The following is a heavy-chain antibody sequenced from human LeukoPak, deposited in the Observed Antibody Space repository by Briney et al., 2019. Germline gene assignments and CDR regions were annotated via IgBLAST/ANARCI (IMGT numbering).Heavy chain of an antibody. CDR3: ARDPPGSSWAPYSFDI. J-gene: IGHJ3*02. CDR2: ISYDGSNK. V-gene: IGHV3-30*04. Sequence: PGGSLRLSCAASGFTFSSYAMHWVRQAPGKGLEWVADISYDGSNKYYADSVKGRFTISRDNSKHTLYLQMNSLRAEDTAVYYCARDPPGSSWAPYSFDIWGQGTMVTVSS. D-gene: IGHD6-13*01. CDR1: GFTFSSYA.